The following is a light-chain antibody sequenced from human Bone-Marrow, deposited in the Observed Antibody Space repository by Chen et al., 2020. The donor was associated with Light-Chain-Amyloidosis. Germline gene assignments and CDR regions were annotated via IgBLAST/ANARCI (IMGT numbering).Light chain of an antibody. V-gene: IGLV3-25*03. J-gene: IGLJ2*01. Sequence: SYELTQPPSLSVSPGQTARITCSGDDLPTKYAYWYQQKPGQAPVLVIHRDTERPSGISARFSGSSSGTTATLIISGVQAEDEADYHCQSADSSGTYEVIFGGGTKLTVL. CDR2: RDT. CDR3: QSADSSGTYEVI. CDR1: DLPTKY.